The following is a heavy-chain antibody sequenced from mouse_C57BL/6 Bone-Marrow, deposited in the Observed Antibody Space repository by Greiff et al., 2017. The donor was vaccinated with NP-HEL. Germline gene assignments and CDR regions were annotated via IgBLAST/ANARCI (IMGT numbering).Heavy chain of an antibody. V-gene: IGHV1-64*01. CDR2: IRPNSGST. Sequence: VQLHQPGAELVKPGASVKLSCKASGYTFTSYWMHWVKQRPGQGLEWIGMIRPNSGSTNYNEKFKSKATLTVDKSSSTAYMQLSSLTSEDSAVYYCARLDYGNYGYWGQGTTLTVSS. CDR1: GYTFTSYW. D-gene: IGHD2-1*01. J-gene: IGHJ2*01. CDR3: ARLDYGNYGY.